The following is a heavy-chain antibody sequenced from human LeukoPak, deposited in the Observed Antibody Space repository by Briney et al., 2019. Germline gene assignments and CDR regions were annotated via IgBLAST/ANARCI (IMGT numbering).Heavy chain of an antibody. CDR1: GFTFSSYA. Sequence: GGSLRLSCAASGFTFSSYAMSWVRQAPGKGLEWVSRINSDGSSTSYADSVKGRFTISRDNAKNTLYLQMNSLRAEDTAVYYCARGTTVAHYYYYGMDVWGQGTTVTVSS. J-gene: IGHJ6*02. CDR3: ARGTTVAHYYYYGMDV. D-gene: IGHD4-11*01. V-gene: IGHV3-74*01. CDR2: INSDGSST.